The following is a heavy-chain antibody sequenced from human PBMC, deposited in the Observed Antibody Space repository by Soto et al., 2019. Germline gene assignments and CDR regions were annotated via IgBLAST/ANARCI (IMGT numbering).Heavy chain of an antibody. CDR3: ARVSPHCSSTSCLGWFDP. J-gene: IGHJ5*02. D-gene: IGHD2-2*01. CDR2: IIPILGIA. CDR1: GYTFTSYY. V-gene: IGHV1-69*04. Sequence: SVKVSCKASGYTFTSYYMHWVRQAPGQGLEWMGRIIPILGIANYAQKFQGRVTITADKSTSTAYMELSSLRSEDTAVYYCARVSPHCSSTSCLGWFDPWGQGTLVTVSS.